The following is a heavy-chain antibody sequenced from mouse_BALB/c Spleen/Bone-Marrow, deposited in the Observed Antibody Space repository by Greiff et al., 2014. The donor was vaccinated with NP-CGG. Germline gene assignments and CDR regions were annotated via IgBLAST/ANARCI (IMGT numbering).Heavy chain of an antibody. V-gene: IGHV5-4*02. CDR2: ISDGGSYT. D-gene: IGHD2-3*01. CDR3: ARGPHDDDMDY. Sequence: EVKLVESGGGLVKPVGSLKLSCAASGFTFSDYYMYWVRQTPEKRLEWVATISDGGSYTYYPDSVKGRFTISRDNAKNNLYLQLSSLKSEDTAIYCCARGPHDDDMDYWGQGTSVTVSS. CDR1: GFTFSDYY. J-gene: IGHJ4*01.